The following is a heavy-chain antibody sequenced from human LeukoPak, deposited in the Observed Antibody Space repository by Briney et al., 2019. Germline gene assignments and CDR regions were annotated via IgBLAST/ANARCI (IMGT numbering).Heavy chain of an antibody. CDR3: VSLPTYYFDY. V-gene: IGHV4-59*12. CDR2: IYHSGST. J-gene: IGHJ4*02. Sequence: SETLSLTCTVSGGSISSYYWSWIRQPPGKGLEWIGEIYHSGSTNYNPSLKSRVTISVDKSKNQFSLKLSSVTAADTAVYYCVSLPTYYFDYWGQGTLVTVSS. CDR1: GGSISSYY.